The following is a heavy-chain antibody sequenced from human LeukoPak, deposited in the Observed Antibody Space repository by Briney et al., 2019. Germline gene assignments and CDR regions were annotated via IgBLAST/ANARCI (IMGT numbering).Heavy chain of an antibody. CDR1: GFTFSSYG. Sequence: GGSLRLSCAASGFTFSSYGMHWVRQAPGKGLEWVAFIRYDGSNKYYADSVKGRFTISRDNSKNTLYLQMNSLRAEDTAVYYCAKDLVVPAAIRDPIDYWGQGTLVTVSS. CDR2: IRYDGSNK. V-gene: IGHV3-30*02. D-gene: IGHD2-2*01. CDR3: AKDLVVPAAIRDPIDY. J-gene: IGHJ4*02.